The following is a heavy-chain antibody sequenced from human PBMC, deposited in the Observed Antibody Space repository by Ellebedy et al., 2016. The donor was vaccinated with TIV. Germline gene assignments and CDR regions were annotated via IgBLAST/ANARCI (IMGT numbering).Heavy chain of an antibody. CDR3: ARESHDYGDYGFDC. V-gene: IGHV3-7*01. Sequence: GESLKISCAASGFTFSSYWMNWVRQAPGKGLEWVANIKQNGSEKYYVDSVKGRFTISSDNADNSLYLQMNSLRDEDTAVYYCARESHDYGDYGFDCWGQGTLVTVSS. CDR1: GFTFSSYW. CDR2: IKQNGSEK. J-gene: IGHJ4*02. D-gene: IGHD4-17*01.